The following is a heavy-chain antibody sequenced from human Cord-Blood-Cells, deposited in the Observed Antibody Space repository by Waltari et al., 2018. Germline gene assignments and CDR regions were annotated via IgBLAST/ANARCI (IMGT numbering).Heavy chain of an antibody. CDR1: GYTFTSYD. CDR3: ARGSTIVGATDY. V-gene: IGHV1-8*03. J-gene: IGHJ4*02. D-gene: IGHD1-26*01. CDR2: MNANSGNT. Sequence: QVQLVQSGAEVKKPGASVKVSCKASGYTFTSYDINWVRQATGQGLEWMGWMNANSGNTGDAQKFQGRVTITRNTSISTAYMELSSLRSEDTAVYYCARGSTIVGATDYWGQGTLVTVSS.